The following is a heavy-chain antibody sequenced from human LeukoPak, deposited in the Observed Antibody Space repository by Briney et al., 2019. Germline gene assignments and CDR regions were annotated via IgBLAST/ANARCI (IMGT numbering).Heavy chain of an antibody. CDR3: ARFNYGDYGGKDY. J-gene: IGHJ4*02. Sequence: GGSLRLSCAASGFTFSDYYMSWIRQAPGKGLEWVSYINYSGSTMYYADSVKGRFTISRDNAKNSLYLQMNSLRVEDTAVYYCARFNYGDYGGKDYWGQGTLVTVSS. V-gene: IGHV3-11*04. D-gene: IGHD4-17*01. CDR2: INYSGSTM. CDR1: GFTFSDYY.